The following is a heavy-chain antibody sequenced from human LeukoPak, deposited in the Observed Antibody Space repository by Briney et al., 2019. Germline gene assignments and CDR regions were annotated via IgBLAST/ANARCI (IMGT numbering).Heavy chain of an antibody. CDR2: ISCDGSNK. CDR3: AKHLTYYYDSSGKREYFQH. J-gene: IGHJ1*01. V-gene: IGHV3-30*18. Sequence: GGSLRLSCAASGFTFSSYGMHWVRQAPGKGLEWVAVISCDGSNKYYADSVKGRFTISRDNSKNTLYLQMNSLRAEDTAVYYCAKHLTYYYDSSGKREYFQHWGQGTLVTVSS. D-gene: IGHD3-22*01. CDR1: GFTFSSYG.